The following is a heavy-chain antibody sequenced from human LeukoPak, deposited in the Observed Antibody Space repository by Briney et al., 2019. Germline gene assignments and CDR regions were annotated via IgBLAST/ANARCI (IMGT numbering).Heavy chain of an antibody. D-gene: IGHD6-6*01. J-gene: IGHJ4*02. CDR3: AKDRGYSSSSGGFDY. CDR1: GFTFDDYA. Sequence: GRSLRLSCAASGFTFDDYAMHWVRQAPGKGLEWVSGISWNSGTIGYADSVKGRFTISRDNAKDSLYLQMNRLRAEDTALYYCAKDRGYSSSSGGFDYWGQGTQVTVSS. V-gene: IGHV3-9*01. CDR2: ISWNSGTI.